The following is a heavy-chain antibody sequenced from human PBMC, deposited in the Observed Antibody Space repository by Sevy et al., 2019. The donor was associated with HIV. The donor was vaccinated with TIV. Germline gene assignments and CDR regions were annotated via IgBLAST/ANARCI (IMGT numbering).Heavy chain of an antibody. CDR1: GFTFSTYG. D-gene: IGHD4-17*01. CDR2: IWYDGSNK. V-gene: IGHV3-33*01. Sequence: GGFLRLSCAASGFTFSTYGMHWVRQAPGKGLEWVALIWYDGSNKYYTDSVKGRFTISRDNSKNTLYLQMNSLRAEDTAVYYCARGRDYGNFDYWGQGILVTVSS. CDR3: ARGRDYGNFDY. J-gene: IGHJ4*02.